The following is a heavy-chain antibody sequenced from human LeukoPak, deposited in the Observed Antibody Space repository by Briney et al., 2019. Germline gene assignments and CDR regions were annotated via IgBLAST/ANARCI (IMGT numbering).Heavy chain of an antibody. CDR1: GFSLGTSGVG. D-gene: IGHD3-3*01. J-gene: IGHJ4*02. Sequence: ESGPTLVKPTQTLTLTCTFSGFSLGTSGVGVGWIRQPPGKALEWLAPIYWDDDKRYSPSLKSRLTITKDTSKHQVVLTMTNMDPVDTATYYCAHTTTYYDFWSGYPRDQFDYWGQGTLVTVSS. CDR3: AHTTTYYDFWSGYPRDQFDY. V-gene: IGHV2-5*02. CDR2: IYWDDDK.